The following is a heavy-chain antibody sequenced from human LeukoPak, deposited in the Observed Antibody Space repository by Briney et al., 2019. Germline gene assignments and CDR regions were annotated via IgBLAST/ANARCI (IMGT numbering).Heavy chain of an antibody. CDR2: IKSDGST. D-gene: IGHD3-22*01. V-gene: IGHV3-74*01. CDR3: ARAPSEIGGYYPEYFRH. Sequence: GGSLRLFCAASGFTFSSYWMHWVRQAPGKGLVWVSRIKSDGSTNYADSVKGRFTISRDNAKNTVSLQMNSLRAEDTGVYYCARAPSEIGGYYPEYFRHWGQGTLVTVSS. CDR1: GFTFSSYW. J-gene: IGHJ1*01.